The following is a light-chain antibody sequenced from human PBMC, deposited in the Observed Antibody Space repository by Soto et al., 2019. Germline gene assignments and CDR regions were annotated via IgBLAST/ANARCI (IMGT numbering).Light chain of an antibody. CDR3: HRDYILPLT. J-gene: IGKJ4*02. CDR2: GTS. Sequence: EFVMTQSPGSLSLSPGETATLSCRTSQSITSSSLSWYQQKPGQPPRLLIYGTSTRATGISARFSGSGSGTDFTLSISSLQPEDFAVYYCHRDYILPLTFGGGTKVDIK. CDR1: QSITSSS. V-gene: IGKV3D-7*01.